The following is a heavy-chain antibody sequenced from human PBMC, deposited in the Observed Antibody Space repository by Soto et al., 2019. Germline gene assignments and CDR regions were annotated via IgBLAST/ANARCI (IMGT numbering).Heavy chain of an antibody. J-gene: IGHJ6*02. D-gene: IGHD3-10*01. V-gene: IGHV1-69*13. CDR2: IIPIFGTA. CDR3: ARKEMVRGVMIPYGMDV. Sequence: SVKVSCKASGGTFSSYAISWVRQAPGQGLEWMGGIIPIFGTANYAQKFQGRVTITADESTSTAYMELSSLRSEDTAVYYCARKEMVRGVMIPYGMDVWGQGTTVTVSS. CDR1: GGTFSSYA.